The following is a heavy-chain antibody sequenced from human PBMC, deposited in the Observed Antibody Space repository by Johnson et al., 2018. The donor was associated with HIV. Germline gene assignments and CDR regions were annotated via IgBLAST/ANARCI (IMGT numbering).Heavy chain of an antibody. CDR2: IKQDGSEK. V-gene: IGHV3-7*01. J-gene: IGHJ3*02. CDR1: GFTFDDYG. Sequence: VQLVESGGGLVQPGGSLRLSCAASGFTFDDYGMSWVRQVPGKGLEWVANIKQDGSEKYYVDSVKGRFTISRDNAKNSLYLQMNSLRAEDTAVYYCARQGGWLGAFDIWAKGQWSPSLQ. CDR3: ARQGGWLGAFDI. D-gene: IGHD5-12*01.